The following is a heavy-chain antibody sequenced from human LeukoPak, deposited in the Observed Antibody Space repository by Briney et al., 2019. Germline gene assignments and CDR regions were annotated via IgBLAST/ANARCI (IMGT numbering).Heavy chain of an antibody. Sequence: GGSLRLSCAASGFTFDDYDMHWVRQAPGKGLEWVSGISWNSGSIGYADSVKGRFTISRDNAKNSLYLQMNSLRAEDTALYYCAKEDTATSHDYYYGMDVWGQGTTVTVSS. CDR1: GFTFDDYD. J-gene: IGHJ6*02. CDR3: AKEDTATSHDYYYGMDV. V-gene: IGHV3-9*01. CDR2: ISWNSGSI. D-gene: IGHD5-18*01.